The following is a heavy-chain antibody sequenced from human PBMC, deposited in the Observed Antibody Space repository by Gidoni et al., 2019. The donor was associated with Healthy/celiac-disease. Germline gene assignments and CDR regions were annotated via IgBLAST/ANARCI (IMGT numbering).Heavy chain of an antibody. CDR1: GGSVSSGSYY. J-gene: IGHJ4*02. CDR2: IYYSGST. CDR3: ARVSDWGIDY. D-gene: IGHD3-16*01. Sequence: QVQLQESGPGLVKPSETLSLTCTVAGGSVSSGSYYWSWIRQPPGKGLEWIGYIYYSGSTNYNPSLKSRVTISLDTSKNQFSLKLSSVTAADTAVYYCARVSDWGIDYWGQGTLVTVSS. V-gene: IGHV4-61*01.